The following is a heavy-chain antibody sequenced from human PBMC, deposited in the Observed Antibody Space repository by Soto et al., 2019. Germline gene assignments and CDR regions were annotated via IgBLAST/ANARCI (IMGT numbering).Heavy chain of an antibody. CDR1: GGSISSGGYY. CDR2: IYYSGST. CDR3: ARGGIIVVVAAPDAFDI. Sequence: SETLSLTCTVSGGSISSGGYYWSWIRQHPGKGLEWIGYIYYSGSTYYNPSLKSRVTISVDTSKNQFSLKLSSVTAADTAVYYFARGGIIVVVAAPDAFDIWGQGTMVTVSS. V-gene: IGHV4-31*02. D-gene: IGHD2-15*01. J-gene: IGHJ3*02.